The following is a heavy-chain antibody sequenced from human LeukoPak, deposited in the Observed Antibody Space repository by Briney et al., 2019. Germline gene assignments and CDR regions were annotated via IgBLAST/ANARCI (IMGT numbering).Heavy chain of an antibody. D-gene: IGHD3-10*01. V-gene: IGHV1-2*02. CDR2: INPNSGGT. CDR3: ARGRRRITMVRGVIHEFDP. Sequence: GASVKVSCKASGYTFTGYYMHWVRQAPGQGLEWMGWINPNSGGTNYAQKFQGRVTMTRDTSISTAYMELRSLRSDDTAVYYCARGRRRITMVRGVIHEFDPWGQGTLVTVSS. J-gene: IGHJ5*02. CDR1: GYTFTGYY.